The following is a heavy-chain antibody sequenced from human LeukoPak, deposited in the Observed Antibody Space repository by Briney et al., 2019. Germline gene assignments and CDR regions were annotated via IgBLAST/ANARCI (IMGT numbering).Heavy chain of an antibody. CDR2: INPNSGGT. J-gene: IGHJ6*02. CDR1: GNTFTGHH. CDR3: ARESIYDILSGNYSGFYYGMDV. D-gene: IGHD3-9*01. Sequence: ASVKVSCKASGNTFTGHHIYWVRQAPGQGLEWMGWINPNSGGTNYAQQFQGRVTMTRDTSINTAYMELSRLTSDDTAVYYCARESIYDILSGNYSGFYYGMDVWGQGTTVSVSS. V-gene: IGHV1-2*02.